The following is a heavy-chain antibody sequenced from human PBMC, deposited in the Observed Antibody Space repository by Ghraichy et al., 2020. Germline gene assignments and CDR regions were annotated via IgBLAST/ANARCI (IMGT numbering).Heavy chain of an antibody. D-gene: IGHD1-20*01. Sequence: GGSLRLSCAASGFTFSQYNMNWVRQLPGKGLEWVSSISTGSTFIYYADSVKGRLTVSRDNAKNSLYLQVEYLRPEDTAVYYCARDRVSISYDGGVYDWNEGFDVWGQGTMVTVSS. CDR1: GFTFSQYN. CDR3: ARDRVSISYDGGVYDWNEGFDV. V-gene: IGHV3-21*01. J-gene: IGHJ3*01. CDR2: ISTGSTFI.